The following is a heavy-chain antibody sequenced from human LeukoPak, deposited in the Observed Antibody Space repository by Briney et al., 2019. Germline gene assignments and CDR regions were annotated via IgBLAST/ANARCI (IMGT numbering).Heavy chain of an antibody. CDR3: ARGALYYYDSSGFGNWFDS. CDR1: GFTFSDYY. V-gene: IGHV1-2*02. J-gene: IGHJ5*01. CDR2: IKPNRGGT. Sequence: GASVKVSCKASGFTFSDYYLHWVRQAPGQGLEWMGWIKPNRGGTKYAQKFQGRVTMTRDTSISTAYMELTRLTSADSATYYCARGALYYYDSSGFGNWFDSWGQGTLVTVSS. D-gene: IGHD3-22*01.